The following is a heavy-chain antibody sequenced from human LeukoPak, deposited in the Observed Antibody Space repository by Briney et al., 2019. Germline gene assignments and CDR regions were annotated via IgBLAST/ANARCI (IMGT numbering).Heavy chain of an antibody. CDR1: GFTFSSYS. J-gene: IGHJ4*02. Sequence: PGGSLRLSCAASGFTFSSYSMNWVRQAPGKGLEWVSYISSGSSSTTIYYADSVKGRFTISRDNAKNTLYLRMYSLRGEDTAVYYCTRGALDGDSGAYWGQGTLVTVSS. V-gene: IGHV3-48*01. CDR2: ISSGSSSTTI. D-gene: IGHD4-17*01. CDR3: TRGALDGDSGAY.